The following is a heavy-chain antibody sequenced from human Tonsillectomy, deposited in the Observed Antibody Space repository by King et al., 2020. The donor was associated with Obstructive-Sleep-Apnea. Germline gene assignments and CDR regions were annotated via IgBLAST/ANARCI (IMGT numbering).Heavy chain of an antibody. Sequence: VQLVESGGGLVKPGGSLRFSCAASGFIFSDYYMSWIRQAPGKGREWVSYISSSGITIYHADSVKGRYTISRDNAKNSRYLQMNSLRAEDTAGYYCARDDDSGYFQHWGQGTLVTVSS. D-gene: IGHD1-26*01. CDR2: ISSSGITI. CDR3: ARDDDSGYFQH. CDR1: GFIFSDYY. J-gene: IGHJ1*01. V-gene: IGHV3-11*01.